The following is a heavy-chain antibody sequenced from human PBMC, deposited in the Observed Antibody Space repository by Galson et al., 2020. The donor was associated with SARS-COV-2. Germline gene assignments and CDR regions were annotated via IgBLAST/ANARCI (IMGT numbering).Heavy chain of an antibody. CDR1: GYTFTHYW. J-gene: IGHJ2*01. D-gene: IGHD3-10*01. CDR2: IYPEDSHT. CDR3: AITGNLVRGARGYFDG. V-gene: IGHV5-51*01. Sequence: GESLRLSCQASGYTFTHYWIAWVRPMPGNGLEWMGTIYPEDSHTSYSPSFEGQVTIPADKSISTAYLQWSSLKASDTAMYYCAITGNLVRGARGYFDGWGRGTLVTVSS.